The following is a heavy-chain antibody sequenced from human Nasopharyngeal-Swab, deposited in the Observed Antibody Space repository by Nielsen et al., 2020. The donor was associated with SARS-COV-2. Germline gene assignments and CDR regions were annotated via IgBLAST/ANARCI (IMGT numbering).Heavy chain of an antibody. CDR3: ARVDSSSWYGVDY. CDR1: GFTFSSYA. V-gene: IGHV3-30-3*01. D-gene: IGHD6-13*01. CDR2: ISYDGSNK. J-gene: IGHJ4*02. Sequence: GGSLRLSCAASGFTFSSYAMHWVRRAPGKGLEWVAVISYDGSNKYYADSVKGRFTISRDNSKNTLYLQMNNLRAEDTAVYYCARVDSSSWYGVDYWGQGTLVTVSS.